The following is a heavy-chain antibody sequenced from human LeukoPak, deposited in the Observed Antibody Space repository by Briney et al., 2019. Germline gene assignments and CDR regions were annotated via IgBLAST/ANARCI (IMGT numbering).Heavy chain of an antibody. V-gene: IGHV4-4*09. CDR2: IYTSGST. CDR3: ARSGQIPRPKQPVLDTNWFDP. J-gene: IGHJ5*02. CDR1: GGSISSYY. D-gene: IGHD6-6*01. Sequence: SETLSLTCTVSGGSISSYYWSWIRQPPGKGLEWIGYIYTSGSTNYNPSLKSRVAISVDTSKNQFSLKLSSVTAADTAVYYCARSGQIPRPKQPVLDTNWFDPWGQGTLVTVSS.